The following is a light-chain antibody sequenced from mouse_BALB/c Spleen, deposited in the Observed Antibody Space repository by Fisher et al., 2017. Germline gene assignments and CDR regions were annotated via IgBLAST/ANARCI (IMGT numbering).Light chain of an antibody. CDR2: DTS. V-gene: IGKV4-53*01. CDR3: QQRSSYPFT. J-gene: IGKJ4*01. CDR1: SSISSSY. Sequence: DIVLTQTPAIMSASPGEKVTITCSVSSSISSSYLHWYQQKPGTSPKRWIYDTSNLASGVPVRFSGSGSGTSYSLTISRMEAEDAATYYCQQRSSYPFTFGSGTKLEIK.